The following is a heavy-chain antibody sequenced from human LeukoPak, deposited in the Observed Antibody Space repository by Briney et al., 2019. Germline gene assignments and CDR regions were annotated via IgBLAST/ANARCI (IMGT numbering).Heavy chain of an antibody. Sequence: GGSLRLSCAASGFTFDDYGMSWVRQAPGKGLEWVSSINWNGVSTGYADSVKGRFTISRDNAKNSLYLQMNSLRAEDTASYYCARVRVGQWLVPFDYWGQGTLVTVSS. CDR3: ARVRVGQWLVPFDY. D-gene: IGHD6-19*01. V-gene: IGHV3-20*04. CDR1: GFTFDDYG. J-gene: IGHJ4*02. CDR2: INWNGVST.